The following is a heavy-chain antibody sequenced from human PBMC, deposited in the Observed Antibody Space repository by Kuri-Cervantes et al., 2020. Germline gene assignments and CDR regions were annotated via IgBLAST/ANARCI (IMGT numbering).Heavy chain of an antibody. D-gene: IGHD1-26*01. CDR3: ARVGPGGFFDY. Sequence: LSLTCAASGFTFSSYAMHWVRQAPGKGLEWVAVISYDGGNKYYADSVKGRFTISRDNSKNTLYLQMNSLRAEDTAVYYCARVGPGGFFDYWGQGTLVTVSS. CDR1: GFTFSSYA. J-gene: IGHJ4*02. CDR2: ISYDGGNK. V-gene: IGHV3-30-3*01.